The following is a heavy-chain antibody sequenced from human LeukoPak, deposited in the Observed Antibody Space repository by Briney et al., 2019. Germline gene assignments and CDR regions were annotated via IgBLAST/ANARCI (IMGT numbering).Heavy chain of an antibody. CDR2: IKDDGSES. Sequence: GGSLRLPCAASGFTFSNYWMSWVRQAPGKGLEWVANIKDDGSESYYVDSVKGRFTISRDNAKNSLYLQMTSLRDEDTAVYYCARTIRGYWGQGTLVTVSS. CDR3: ARTIRGY. V-gene: IGHV3-7*01. J-gene: IGHJ4*02. CDR1: GFTFSNYW. D-gene: IGHD4/OR15-4a*01.